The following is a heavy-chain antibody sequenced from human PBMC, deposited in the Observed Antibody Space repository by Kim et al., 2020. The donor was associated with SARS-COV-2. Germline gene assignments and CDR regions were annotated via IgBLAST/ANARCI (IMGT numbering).Heavy chain of an antibody. V-gene: IGHV1-46*01. J-gene: IGHJ6*02. Sequence: ASVKVSCKASGYTFTTYYMHWVRQAPGQGLEWMGVIDPSGGRTTYAQKFQGRVTITSDTSTSTVYMELSSLRSEDTAVYYCARVYTVMVMDYGMDVWGQGTTVTVSS. CDR2: IDPSGGRT. CDR3: ARVYTVMVMDYGMDV. D-gene: IGHD5-18*01. CDR1: GYTFTTYY.